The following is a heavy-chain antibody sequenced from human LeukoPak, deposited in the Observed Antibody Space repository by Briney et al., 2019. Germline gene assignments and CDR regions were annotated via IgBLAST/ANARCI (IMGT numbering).Heavy chain of an antibody. V-gene: IGHV3-23*01. J-gene: IGHJ4*02. D-gene: IGHD5-18*01. Sequence: GGSLRLSCAASGFTFSSYAMSWVRQAPGKGLEWVSAISGSGGSTYYADSVKGRFTISRDNSKNTLYLQMNSLRSDDTAVYYCASFRNKIQLWLMNWGQGTLVTVSS. CDR3: ASFRNKIQLWLMN. CDR2: ISGSGGST. CDR1: GFTFSSYA.